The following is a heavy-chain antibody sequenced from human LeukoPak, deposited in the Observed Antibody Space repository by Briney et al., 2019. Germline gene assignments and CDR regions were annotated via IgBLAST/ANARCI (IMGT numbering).Heavy chain of an antibody. Sequence: SETLSLACTVSGGSISSSSYHWGWIRQPPGKGLEWIGSIYYSGSTYYNPSLKSRVTISVDTSKNQFSLKLSSVTAADTAVYYCARHSAGYCTNGVCYTGHYFDYWGQGTLVTVSS. CDR1: GGSISSSSYH. V-gene: IGHV4-39*01. CDR2: IYYSGST. J-gene: IGHJ4*02. D-gene: IGHD2-8*01. CDR3: ARHSAGYCTNGVCYTGHYFDY.